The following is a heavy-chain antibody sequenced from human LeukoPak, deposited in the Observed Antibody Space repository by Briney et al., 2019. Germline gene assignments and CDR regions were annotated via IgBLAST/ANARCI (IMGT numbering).Heavy chain of an antibody. J-gene: IGHJ4*02. CDR1: GVSISSSSYY. CDR3: ARDSLSLLGFDY. Sequence: ETLSLTCTVSGVSISSSSYYWGWIRQPPGKGLEWVANIKQDGSEKYYVDSVKGRFTISRDNAKNSLYLQMNSLRAEDTAVYYCARDSLSLLGFDYWGQGTLVTVSS. CDR2: IKQDGSEK. D-gene: IGHD3-16*02. V-gene: IGHV3-7*01.